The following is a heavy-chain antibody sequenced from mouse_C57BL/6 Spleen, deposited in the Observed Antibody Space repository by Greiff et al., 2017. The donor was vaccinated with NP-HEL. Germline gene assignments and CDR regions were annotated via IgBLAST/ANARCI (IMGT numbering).Heavy chain of an antibody. V-gene: IGHV1-64*01. D-gene: IGHD1-1*01. CDR2: IHPNSGST. Sequence: VQLQQPGAELVKPGASVKLSCKASGYTFTSYWMHWVKQRPGQGLAWIGMIHPNSGSTNYNEKFKSKATLTVDKSSSTAYMQLSSLTSEDSAVYYCASSTTVVARGWYFDVWGTGTTVTVSS. CDR1: GYTFTSYW. CDR3: ASSTTVVARGWYFDV. J-gene: IGHJ1*03.